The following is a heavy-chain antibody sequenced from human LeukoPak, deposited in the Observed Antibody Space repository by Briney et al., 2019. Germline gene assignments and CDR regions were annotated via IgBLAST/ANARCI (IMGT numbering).Heavy chain of an antibody. CDR3: VILVTTSSGWYHFDN. CDR2: SQTTKPNSCTT. J-gene: IGHJ4*02. Sequence: PGGSLRLSCAASGFAITDHHMDWVRQAPGKGMEWVGRSQTTKPNSCTTEYAASVKGRFTISRDDSKNSLYLQLNSLKTEDTAVYYCVILVTTSSGWYHFDNWGQGTLVTVSS. CDR1: GFAITDHH. V-gene: IGHV3-72*01. D-gene: IGHD6-13*01.